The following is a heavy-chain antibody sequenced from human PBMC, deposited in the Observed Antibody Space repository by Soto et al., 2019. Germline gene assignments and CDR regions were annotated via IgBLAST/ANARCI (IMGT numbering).Heavy chain of an antibody. D-gene: IGHD3-16*02. Sequence: EVQLVESGGGLVQPGGSLRLSCAASGFTFSSYWMHWVRQVPEKGLVWVSRINSDGSITNYADAVKGRFTISRDNVKNTLYLQMNSLRAEDTAVYYYVRYPRSVGGSYPPDYWGQGTLVTVSS. J-gene: IGHJ4*02. CDR2: INSDGSIT. CDR3: VRYPRSVGGSYPPDY. CDR1: GFTFSSYW. V-gene: IGHV3-74*01.